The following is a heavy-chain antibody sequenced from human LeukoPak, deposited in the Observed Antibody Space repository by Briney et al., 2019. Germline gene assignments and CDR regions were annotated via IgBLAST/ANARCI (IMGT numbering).Heavy chain of an antibody. D-gene: IGHD1-26*01. J-gene: IGHJ4*02. V-gene: IGHV4-4*02. CDR3: SRESGAFCPFGY. CDR2: ISLSGQT. CDR1: GGSIRSTNW. Sequence: PWGTLALTCGVPGGSIRSTNWWSWVRQPPGQGLEWIGEISLSGQTNFNPSLNGRVTMSLDESRNQLSLKLTSVTAADTAIYYCSRESGAFCPFGYWGQGTLVIVPP.